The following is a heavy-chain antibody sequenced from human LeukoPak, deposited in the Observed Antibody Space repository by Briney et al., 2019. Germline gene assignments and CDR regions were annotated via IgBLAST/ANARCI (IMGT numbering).Heavy chain of an antibody. CDR3: GRETMEAFDI. CDR2: IGSSSSSI. D-gene: IGHD3-10*01. J-gene: IGHJ3*02. CDR1: GFTFSSYS. V-gene: IGHV3-21*01. Sequence: GGSLRLSCAASGFTFSSYSMNWVRQPPGKGLEWVSSIGSSSSSIYYADSVKGRFTISRDNPKNSLYLQLNSLRAEDTAVYYCGRETMEAFDIWGQGTMITVSS.